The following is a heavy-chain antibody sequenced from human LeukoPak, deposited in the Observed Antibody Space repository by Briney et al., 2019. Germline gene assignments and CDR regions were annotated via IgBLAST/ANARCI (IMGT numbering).Heavy chain of an antibody. CDR2: IYTDGST. D-gene: IGHD6-19*01. Sequence: PSETLSLTCTVSGGSINNYHWSWIRQPAGKGLEWIGQIYTDGSTNYNPPLKSRVTMSIDTTEDRVSLTIRSVTAADTAFYYCARRDISSGWGFDYWGQGTLVTVSS. V-gene: IGHV4-4*07. CDR3: ARRDISSGWGFDY. J-gene: IGHJ4*02. CDR1: GGSINNYH.